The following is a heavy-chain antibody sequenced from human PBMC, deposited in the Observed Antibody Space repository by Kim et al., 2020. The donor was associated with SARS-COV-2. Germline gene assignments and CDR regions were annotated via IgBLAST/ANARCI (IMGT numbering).Heavy chain of an antibody. D-gene: IGHD5-12*01. V-gene: IGHV3-21*01. CDR3: TATTNRWLQLDIDY. J-gene: IGHJ4*02. Sequence: ADKVKGRFNSSRDNAKNSLYLQMNSLRAEDTAVYYCTATTNRWLQLDIDYWGQGTLVTVSS.